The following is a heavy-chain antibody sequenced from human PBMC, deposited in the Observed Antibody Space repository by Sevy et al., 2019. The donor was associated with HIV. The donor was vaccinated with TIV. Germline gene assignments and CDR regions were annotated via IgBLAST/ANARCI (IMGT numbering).Heavy chain of an antibody. V-gene: IGHV3-21*01. D-gene: IGHD2-2*01. CDR2: ISSSSSYI. CDR1: GFTFSSYS. CDR3: ARDGRYCSSTSCLYGMDV. Sequence: GGSLRLSCAASGFTFSSYSMNWVRQAPGKGLEWVSSISSSSSYIYYADSVKGRFTISRDNAKNSLYLQMNSLRAEETAVYYCARDGRYCSSTSCLYGMDVWGQGTTVTVSS. J-gene: IGHJ6*02.